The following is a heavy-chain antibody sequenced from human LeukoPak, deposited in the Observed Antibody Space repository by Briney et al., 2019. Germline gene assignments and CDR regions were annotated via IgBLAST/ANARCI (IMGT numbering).Heavy chain of an antibody. CDR1: GYTFTSYD. D-gene: IGHD6-19*01. CDR3: ARGKWLGGPFDY. Sequence: ASVKVSCKASGYTFTSYDIHWVRQATGQGLEWMGWMNPNSGNTGYAQKSQGRVTMTRNTSISTAYMELSRLRSDDTAVYYCARGKWLGGPFDYWGQGTLVTVSS. CDR2: MNPNSGNT. J-gene: IGHJ4*02. V-gene: IGHV1-8*01.